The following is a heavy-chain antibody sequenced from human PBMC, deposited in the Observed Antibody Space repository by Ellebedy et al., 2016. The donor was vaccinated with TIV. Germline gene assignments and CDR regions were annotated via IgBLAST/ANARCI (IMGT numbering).Heavy chain of an antibody. J-gene: IGHJ3*02. Sequence: GGSLRLSCAASGFSFRSYWMSWLRQAPGKGLEWVANINQGGTEKYYVDSVKGRFTISRDNAKNSLYLQMNRLRAEDTAVFYCATDGSYGHYVTPQHAFAIWGQGTTVTVSS. CDR2: INQGGTEK. D-gene: IGHD4-17*01. CDR1: GFSFRSYW. V-gene: IGHV3-7*01. CDR3: ATDGSYGHYVTPQHAFAI.